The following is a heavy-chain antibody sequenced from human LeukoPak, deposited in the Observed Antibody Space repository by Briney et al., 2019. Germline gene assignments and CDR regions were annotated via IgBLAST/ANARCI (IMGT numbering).Heavy chain of an antibody. J-gene: IGHJ6*03. Sequence: EPSQTLSLTCTVSGGSISSDNYYWSWIRQPAGKGLEWIGRIYTSGRTNYNPSLKSRVTISIDTSKNQFSLGLSSVTAADTAVYYCVRGIVRVAAVKTYVYYYYMDVWGKGTTVTISS. CDR3: VRGIVRVAAVKTYVYYYYMDV. V-gene: IGHV4-61*02. D-gene: IGHD1-26*01. CDR1: GGSISSDNYY. CDR2: IYTSGRT.